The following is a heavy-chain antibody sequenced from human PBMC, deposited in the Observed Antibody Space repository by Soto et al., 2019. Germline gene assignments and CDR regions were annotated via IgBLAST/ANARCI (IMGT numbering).Heavy chain of an antibody. V-gene: IGHV3-74*01. CDR2: INSDGTTT. CDR3: VRDIR. J-gene: IGHJ4*02. Sequence: EVQLVESGGGLVQPGGSLRLSCAASGFTFNNFWMYWVRQTPEKGLVWVSGINSDGTTTIYADSVKGRFTISRDNAKNTLYLQMNSLTVEETAIYYCVRDIRWGQGTLVTVSS. CDR1: GFTFNNFW.